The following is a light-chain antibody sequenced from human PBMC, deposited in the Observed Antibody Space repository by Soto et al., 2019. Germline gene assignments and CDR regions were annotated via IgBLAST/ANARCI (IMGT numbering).Light chain of an antibody. CDR2: GAS. V-gene: IGKV3-20*01. Sequence: EIMMTQSPDTLSVSPGERATLSCGASQSVSDKVAWYQQKPGQAPRLLIYGASSRATGIPDRFSGSGSGTDFTLTISRLEPEDFAVYYCQQYGSSPRTFGQGTKVDIK. CDR3: QQYGSSPRT. J-gene: IGKJ1*01. CDR1: QSVSDK.